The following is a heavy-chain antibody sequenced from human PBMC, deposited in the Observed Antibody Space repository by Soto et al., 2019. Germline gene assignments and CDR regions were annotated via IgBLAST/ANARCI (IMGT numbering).Heavy chain of an antibody. J-gene: IGHJ6*02. CDR1: GYSFTSYW. Sequence: GESLKISCKGSGYSFTSYWIGWVRQMPGKGLEWMGIIYPGDSDTRYSPSFQGQVTISADKSISTAYLQWSSLKASDTAMYYCSSDQTGLYYGMVVRGEGITVTVPS. CDR2: IYPGDSDT. V-gene: IGHV5-51*01. CDR3: SSDQTGLYYGMVV.